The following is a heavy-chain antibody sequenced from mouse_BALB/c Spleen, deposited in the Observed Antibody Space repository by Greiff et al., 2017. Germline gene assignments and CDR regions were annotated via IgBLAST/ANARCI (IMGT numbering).Heavy chain of an antibody. V-gene: IGHV1-14*01. Sequence: EVKLMESGPELVKPGASVKMSCKASGYTFTSYVMHWVKQKPGQGLEWIGYINPYNDGTKYNEKFKGKATLTSDKSSSTAYMELSSLTSEDSAVYYCARKGYRYEFAYWGQGTLVTVSA. CDR3: ARKGYRYEFAY. D-gene: IGHD2-14*01. J-gene: IGHJ3*01. CDR2: INPYNDGT. CDR1: GYTFTSYV.